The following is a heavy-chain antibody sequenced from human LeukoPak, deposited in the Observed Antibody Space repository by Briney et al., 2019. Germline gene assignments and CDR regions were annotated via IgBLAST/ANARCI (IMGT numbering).Heavy chain of an antibody. CDR1: VGSISSYY. V-gene: IGHV4-4*09. Sequence: SETLSLTCTVSVGSISSYYWSWIRQPPGKGLEWIGYIYTSGSTNYNPSLKSRVTISVDTSKNQFSLKLSSVTAADTAVYYCAGFIRGYNYVWFDPWGQGTLVTVSS. J-gene: IGHJ5*02. CDR3: AGFIRGYNYVWFDP. D-gene: IGHD5-24*01. CDR2: IYTSGST.